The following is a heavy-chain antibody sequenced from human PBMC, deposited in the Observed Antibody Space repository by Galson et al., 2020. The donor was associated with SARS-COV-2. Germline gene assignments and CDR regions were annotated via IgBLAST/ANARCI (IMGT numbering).Heavy chain of an antibody. Sequence: GESLKISCAASGFTFSDYYMSWIRQAPGKGLEWVSYISSSGSTIYYADSVKGRFTISRYNAKNSLYLQMNSLRAEDTAVYYWARTVFFLYCFDYWGQGTLVTVSS. V-gene: IGHV3-11*01. CDR3: ARTVFFLYCFDY. CDR1: GFTFSDYY. CDR2: ISSSGSTI. D-gene: IGHD3-3*01. J-gene: IGHJ4*02.